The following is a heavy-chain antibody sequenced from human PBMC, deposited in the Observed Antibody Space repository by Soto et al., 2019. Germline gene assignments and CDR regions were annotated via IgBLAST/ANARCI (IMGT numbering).Heavy chain of an antibody. D-gene: IGHD3-22*01. Sequence: GESLKISCKGSGYSFTSYWIGWVRQMPGKGLEWMGIIYPGDSDTRYSPSFQGQVTISADKSISTAYLQWSSLKASDTAMYYWGRQGKGWAKDYYDSGVYYSGYYYGRDVGGQGTTVTVSS. J-gene: IGHJ6*02. CDR3: GRQGKGWAKDYYDSGVYYSGYYYGRDV. V-gene: IGHV5-51*01. CDR2: IYPGDSDT. CDR1: GYSFTSYW.